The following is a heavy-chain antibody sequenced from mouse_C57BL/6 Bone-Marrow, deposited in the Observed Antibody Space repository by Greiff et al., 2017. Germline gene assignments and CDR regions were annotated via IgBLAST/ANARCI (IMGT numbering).Heavy chain of an antibody. D-gene: IGHD1-1*01. Sequence: QVQLQQSGAELARPGASVKLSCKASGYTFTSYGISWVKQRTGQGLEWIGEIYPRSGNTYYNEKFKGKATLTADKSSITAYMELRSLTSEDSAVYFCSRLELLAMDYWGQGTSVTVSS. CDR3: SRLELLAMDY. CDR2: IYPRSGNT. V-gene: IGHV1-81*01. CDR1: GYTFTSYG. J-gene: IGHJ4*01.